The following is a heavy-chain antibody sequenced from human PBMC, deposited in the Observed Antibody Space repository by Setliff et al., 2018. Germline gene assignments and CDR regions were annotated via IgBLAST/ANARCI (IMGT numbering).Heavy chain of an antibody. J-gene: IGHJ4*02. Sequence: SETLSLTCGVSGSSITSSNWWSWVRQAPGKGLEWVGQIFHSGSTHFNPSLKSRLTMSVDTSKNQFSLKLSSVTAADTAIYYCARGGTYRYFDYWGQGTLVTVSS. CDR1: GSSITSSNW. CDR3: ARGGTYRYFDY. V-gene: IGHV4-4*02. CDR2: IFHSGST.